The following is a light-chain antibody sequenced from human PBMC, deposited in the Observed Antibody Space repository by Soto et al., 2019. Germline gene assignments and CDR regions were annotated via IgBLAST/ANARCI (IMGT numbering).Light chain of an antibody. Sequence: DIQMTQSPSSLSASVGDRVTITCRASQYISSYVNWYQQKPGKAPKFLIYGASNLQRGVPSRFSGSGSGTDFTLTISSLLPEDFATYYCQQSYSRPLTFGPGTKLDIK. J-gene: IGKJ3*01. CDR3: QQSYSRPLT. V-gene: IGKV1-39*01. CDR1: QYISSY. CDR2: GAS.